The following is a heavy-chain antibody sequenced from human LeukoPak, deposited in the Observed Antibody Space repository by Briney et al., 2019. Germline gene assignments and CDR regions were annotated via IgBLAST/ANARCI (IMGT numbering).Heavy chain of an antibody. V-gene: IGHV3-53*01. CDR3: ARGQASIAARPSDY. CDR2: IYSGGST. Sequence: GGSLRLSCAASGFTVSSNYMSWVRQAPGKGLEWVSVIYSGGSTYYADSVKGRFTISRDNSKNTLYLQMNSLRAEDTAVYYCARGQASIAARPSDYWGQGTLVTVSS. CDR1: GFTVSSNY. D-gene: IGHD6-6*01. J-gene: IGHJ4*02.